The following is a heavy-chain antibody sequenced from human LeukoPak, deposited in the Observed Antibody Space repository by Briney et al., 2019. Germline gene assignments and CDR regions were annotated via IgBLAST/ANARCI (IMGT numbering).Heavy chain of an antibody. CDR3: ASYYGSGSYYRGGPFDY. D-gene: IGHD3-10*01. CDR2: INHSGST. Sequence: PSETLSLTCAVYGGSFSGYYWSWIRQPPGKGLEWIGEINHSGSTNYNPSLKSRVTISVDTSKNQFSLKPSSVTAADTAVYYCASYYGSGSYYRGGPFDYWGQGTLVTVSS. CDR1: GGSFSGYY. J-gene: IGHJ4*02. V-gene: IGHV4-34*01.